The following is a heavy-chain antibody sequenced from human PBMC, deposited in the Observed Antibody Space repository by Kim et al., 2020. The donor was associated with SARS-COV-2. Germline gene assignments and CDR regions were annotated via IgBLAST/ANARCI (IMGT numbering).Heavy chain of an antibody. CDR1: GASIRSYC. J-gene: IGHJ4*01. V-gene: IGHV4-59*08. CDR3: GSHVLEIAAPHHWRQPNF. Sequence: SETLSLTCTVSGASIRSYCWSWIRQRPGKGLEWVGHICYNSSTSYNYSLNSRIPLSIATYKNQFSLKLKSMTAAAADAYYYGSHVLEIAAPHHWRQPNF. D-gene: IGHD6-13*01. CDR2: ICYNSST.